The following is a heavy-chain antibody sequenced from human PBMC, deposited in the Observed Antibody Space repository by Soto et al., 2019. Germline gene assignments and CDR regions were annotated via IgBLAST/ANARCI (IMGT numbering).Heavy chain of an antibody. V-gene: IGHV4-34*01. CDR2: IKQSGST. D-gene: IGHD3-3*01. J-gene: IGHJ4*02. CDR1: GGSFSNHY. Sequence: PSETLSLTCAVYGGSFSNHYWSWVRQSPGKGLEWIGEIKQSGSTNYNPSLKSRVTISIDTSKNQFSLKLSSVTAADTALYYCARESAGFFWSGFYPLDSWGQGTLVTVSS. CDR3: ARESAGFFWSGFYPLDS.